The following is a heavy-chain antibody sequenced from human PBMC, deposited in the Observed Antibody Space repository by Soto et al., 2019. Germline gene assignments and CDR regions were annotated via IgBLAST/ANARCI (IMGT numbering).Heavy chain of an antibody. D-gene: IGHD5-18*01. CDR3: AKDGGADTAMVTDYYGMDV. Sequence: EVQLLESGGGLVQPGGSLRLSCAASGFTFSSYAMSWVRQAPGKGLEWVSAISGSGGSTYYADSVKGRFTISRDNSKNTLYLQMNSLRAEDTAVYYCAKDGGADTAMVTDYYGMDVWGQGTTVTVSS. CDR2: ISGSGGST. V-gene: IGHV3-23*01. J-gene: IGHJ6*02. CDR1: GFTFSSYA.